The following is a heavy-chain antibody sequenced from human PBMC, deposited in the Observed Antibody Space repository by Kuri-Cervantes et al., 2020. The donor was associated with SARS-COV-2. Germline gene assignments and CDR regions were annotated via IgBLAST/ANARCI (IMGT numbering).Heavy chain of an antibody. CDR3: ARRGYSGYDRAYFDY. V-gene: IGHV4-59*08. J-gene: IGHJ4*02. CDR2: IYYSGST. Sequence: SETLSLTCAVYGGSISSYYWSWIRQPPGKGLEWIGYIYYSGSTNYNPSLKSRVTISVDTSKNQFSLKLSSVTAADTAVYYCARRGYSGYDRAYFDYWGQGTLVTVSS. D-gene: IGHD5-12*01. CDR1: GGSISSYY.